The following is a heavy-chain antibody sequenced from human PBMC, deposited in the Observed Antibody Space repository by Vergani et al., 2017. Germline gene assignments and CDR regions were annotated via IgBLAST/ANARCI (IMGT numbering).Heavy chain of an antibody. CDR3: ARDPRYCSSTSCSGGDY. J-gene: IGHJ4*02. CDR2: IIPIFGTA. Sequence: QVQLVQSGAEVKKPGSSVKVSCKASGGTFSSYAISWVRQAPGQGLEWMGGIIPIFGTAKYGQKFQGRVTFTADESTSTAYMELSNLRSEDTAVYYCARDPRYCSSTSCSGGDYWGQGTLVTVSS. CDR1: GGTFSSYA. D-gene: IGHD2-2*01. V-gene: IGHV1-69*12.